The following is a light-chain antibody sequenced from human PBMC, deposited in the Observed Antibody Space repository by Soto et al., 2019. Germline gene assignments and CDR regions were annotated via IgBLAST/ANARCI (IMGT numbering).Light chain of an antibody. J-gene: IGLJ1*01. CDR2: DVT. Sequence: QSVLTQPPSVSAAPGQKVTIPCSGSSSNIGGNSVSWYQQLPGTAPKLLIYDVTERPSGVPDRFSGSKSGNTASLTISGLQAEDEADYYCCSYAGSYTYVFGSGTKVTVL. V-gene: IGLV2-11*01. CDR1: SSNIGGNS. CDR3: CSYAGSYTYV.